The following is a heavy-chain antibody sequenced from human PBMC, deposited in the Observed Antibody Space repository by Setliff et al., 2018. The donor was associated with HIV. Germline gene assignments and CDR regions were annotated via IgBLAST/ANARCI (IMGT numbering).Heavy chain of an antibody. V-gene: IGHV4-38-2*02. J-gene: IGHJ6*02. CDR2: IYHSGST. CDR1: GYSISSGYY. Sequence: SVTLSLTCTVSGYSISSGYYWGWIRQPPGKGLEWIGSIYHSGSTYYNPSLKSRVTISLDTSKNQFSLKLSSVTAADTAVYYCARAMRGVVVTNMYYYYGMDVWGQGTTVTVSS. CDR3: ARAMRGVVVTNMYYYYGMDV. D-gene: IGHD2-21*02.